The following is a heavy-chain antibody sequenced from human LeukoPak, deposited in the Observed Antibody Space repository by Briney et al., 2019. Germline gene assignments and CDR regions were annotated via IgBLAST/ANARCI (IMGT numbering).Heavy chain of an antibody. J-gene: IGHJ4*02. CDR3: AKAEGYDILAGLDY. D-gene: IGHD3-9*01. CDR1: EFIFSSYS. Sequence: AGGSLRLFCAASEFIFSSYSMSWVRQAPGKGLEWISAISGSGGDTYYADSVKGRFTISRDNSKNTLYLQMNSLRTEDTAVYYCAKAEGYDILAGLDYWGQGTLVTVSS. CDR2: ISGSGGDT. V-gene: IGHV3-23*01.